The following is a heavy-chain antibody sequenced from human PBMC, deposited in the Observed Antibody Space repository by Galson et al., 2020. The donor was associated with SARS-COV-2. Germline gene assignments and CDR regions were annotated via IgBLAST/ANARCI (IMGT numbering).Heavy chain of an antibody. J-gene: IGHJ6*02. CDR1: GFTFDDYT. Sequence: LKISCVASGFTFDDYTMHWVRQAPGKGLEWVSGISWNSDSVHYADPVRGRFTISRDNARKSLYLEMNSLREEDTAFYYCTREWRYYYGMDVWGQGTTVTVSS. D-gene: IGHD1-20*01. V-gene: IGHV3-9*01. CDR2: ISWNSDSV. CDR3: TREWRYYYGMDV.